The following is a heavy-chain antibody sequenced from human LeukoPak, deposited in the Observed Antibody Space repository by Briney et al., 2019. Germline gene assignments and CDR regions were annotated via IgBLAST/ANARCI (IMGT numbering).Heavy chain of an antibody. Sequence: ASVKVSCKASGYTFTSYYMHWVRQAPGQGLEWMGWINPNSGGTNYAQKFQGRVTMTRDTSISTAYMELSRLRSDDTAVYYCARAARPLYSSSGYYFDYWGQGTLVTVSS. CDR3: ARAARPLYSSSGYYFDY. D-gene: IGHD6-6*01. CDR1: GYTFTSYY. V-gene: IGHV1-2*02. J-gene: IGHJ4*02. CDR2: INPNSGGT.